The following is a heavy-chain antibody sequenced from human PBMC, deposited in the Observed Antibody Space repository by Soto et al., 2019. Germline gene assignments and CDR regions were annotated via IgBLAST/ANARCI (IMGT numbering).Heavy chain of an antibody. CDR3: ARDSGYGTSGEKIGWDS. D-gene: IGHD2-15*01. Sequence: EVQLAESGGGLVQPGGSLRLSCTASGFSLATFGMNWVRQTPGKGLEWLSYITSSSSITYYADSVKGRFTVSRDNARNSLDLRLASLRDEETAVYYCARDSGYGTSGEKIGWDSRGQGTLVTVSA. CDR2: ITSSSSIT. V-gene: IGHV3-48*02. CDR1: GFSLATFG. J-gene: IGHJ4*02.